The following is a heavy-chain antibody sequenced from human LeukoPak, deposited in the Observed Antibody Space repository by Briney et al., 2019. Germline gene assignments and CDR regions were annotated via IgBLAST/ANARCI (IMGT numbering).Heavy chain of an antibody. CDR3: ARVPPIFYDYVWGSYDY. D-gene: IGHD3-16*01. CDR2: ISAYNGNT. CDR1: GYTFTSYG. V-gene: IGHV1-18*01. Sequence: ASVKVSCKASGYTFTSYGISWVRQAPGQGLEWMGWISAYNGNTNYAQKLQGRVTVTTDTSTSTAYMELRSLRSDDTAVYYCARVPPIFYDYVWGSYDYWGQGTLVTVSS. J-gene: IGHJ4*02.